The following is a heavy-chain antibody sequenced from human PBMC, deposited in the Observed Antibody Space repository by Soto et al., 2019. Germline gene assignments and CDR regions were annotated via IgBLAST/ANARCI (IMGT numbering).Heavy chain of an antibody. V-gene: IGHV3-30-3*01. J-gene: IGHJ4*02. CDR3: ARGDDTQGRSPPLYYFHY. CDR2: ISYDGSKN. Sequence: GGSLRLSCAASGFTFSSYVMHWVRQPPGKGLEWVAVISYDGSKNSYPDSVKGRFTISRDNSKNTLFLQMNSLTAEDTAVYYCARGDDTQGRSPPLYYFHYWGQGSLVTVSS. CDR1: GFTFSSYV.